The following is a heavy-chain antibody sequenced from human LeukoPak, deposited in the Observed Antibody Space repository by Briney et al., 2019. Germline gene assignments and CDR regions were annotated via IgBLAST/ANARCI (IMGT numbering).Heavy chain of an antibody. J-gene: IGHJ4*02. Sequence: GGSLRLSCAASGFTFSNAWMSWVRQAPGKGLEWAGRIKSKTDGGTTDYAAPVKGRFTISRDDSKNTLYLQMNSLKTEDTAVYYCTTDKYGEIFDYWGQGTLVTVSS. CDR3: TTDKYGEIFDY. D-gene: IGHD4-17*01. CDR1: GFTFSNAW. CDR2: IKSKTDGGTT. V-gene: IGHV3-15*01.